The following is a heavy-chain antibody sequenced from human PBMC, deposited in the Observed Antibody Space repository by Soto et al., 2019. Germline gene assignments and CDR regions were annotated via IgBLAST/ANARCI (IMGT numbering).Heavy chain of an antibody. D-gene: IGHD3-10*01. CDR1: GYTFTGYY. J-gene: IGHJ6*02. CDR3: ARDTDPGHKGVRSYGLMNYYYGMDV. CDR2: INPNSGGT. V-gene: IGHV1-2*02. Sequence: ASVKVSCKASGYTFTGYYMHWVRQAPGQGLEWMGWINPNSGGTNYAQKFQGRVTMTRDTSISTAYMELSRLRSDDTAVYYCARDTDPGHKGVRSYGLMNYYYGMDVWGQGTTVTVSS.